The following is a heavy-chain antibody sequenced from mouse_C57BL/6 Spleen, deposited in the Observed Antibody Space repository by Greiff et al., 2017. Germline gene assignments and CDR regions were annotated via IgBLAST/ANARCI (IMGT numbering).Heavy chain of an antibody. Sequence: DVHLVESGEGLVKPGGSLKLSCAASGFTFSSYAMSWVRQTPEKRLEWVAYISSGGDYIYYADTVKGRFTISRDNARNTLYLQMSSLKSEDTAMYYCTRDRDYGSSPFDYWGQGTTLTVSS. V-gene: IGHV5-9-1*02. J-gene: IGHJ2*01. CDR2: ISSGGDYI. CDR1: GFTFSSYA. D-gene: IGHD1-1*01. CDR3: TRDRDYGSSPFDY.